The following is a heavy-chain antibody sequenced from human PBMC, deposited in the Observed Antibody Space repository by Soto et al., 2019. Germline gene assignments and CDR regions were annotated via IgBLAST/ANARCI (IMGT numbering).Heavy chain of an antibody. CDR3: AHKPDFWSGYYFAY. Sequence: SGPTLVNPTQTLTLTCTFSGFSLSTSGVGVGWIRQPPGKALEWLALIYWDDDKRYSPSLESRLTITKDTSKNQVVLTMTNMDRVDTATYYCAHKPDFWSGYYFAYWRQGTLVTVSS. CDR2: IYWDDDK. CDR1: GFSLSTSGVG. J-gene: IGHJ4*02. V-gene: IGHV2-5*02. D-gene: IGHD3-3*01.